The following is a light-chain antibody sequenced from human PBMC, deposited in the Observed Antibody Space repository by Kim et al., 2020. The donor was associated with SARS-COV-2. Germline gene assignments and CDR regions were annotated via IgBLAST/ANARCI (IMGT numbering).Light chain of an antibody. J-gene: IGKJ2*01. CDR3: QQSFSTPRT. V-gene: IGKV1-39*01. Sequence: SASVGDTVTLTCRASQNIMKYLNWYQQKPGKAPKLLIHAASSLQSEVPSRFSGSGSGTDFSLTINSLQLEDFATYSCQQSFSTPRTFGQGTKLE. CDR2: AAS. CDR1: QNIMKY.